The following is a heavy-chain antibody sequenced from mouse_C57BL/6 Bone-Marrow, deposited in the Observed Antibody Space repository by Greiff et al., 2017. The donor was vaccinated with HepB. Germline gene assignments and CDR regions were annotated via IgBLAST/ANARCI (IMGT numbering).Heavy chain of an antibody. V-gene: IGHV1-61*01. CDR2: IYPSDSET. J-gene: IGHJ2*01. Sequence: VQLQQPGAELVRPGSSVKLSCKASGYTFTSYWMDWVKQRPGQGLEWIGNIYPSDSETHYNQKFKDKATLTVDKSSSTAYMQLSSLTSEDSAVYYCARGRIVDYWGQGTTLTVSS. CDR3: ARGRIVDY. CDR1: GYTFTSYW.